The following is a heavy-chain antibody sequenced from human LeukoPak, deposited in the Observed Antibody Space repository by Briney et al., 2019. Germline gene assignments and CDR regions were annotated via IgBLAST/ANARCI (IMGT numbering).Heavy chain of an antibody. CDR1: GHTLKQLS. V-gene: IGHV1-24*01. D-gene: IGHD1-1*01. CDR3: ATIGMYPGTTSYYFDF. CDR2: FDPEYGKT. J-gene: IGHJ4*02. Sequence: GASVKVSCKVSGHTLKQLSMHWVRQTPGKSFEWMGGFDPEYGKTVYPQRFQGRVTMSEDTSTDTAYMDLSSLNSEDTALYYCATIGMYPGTTSYYFDFWGQGTLVTVSS.